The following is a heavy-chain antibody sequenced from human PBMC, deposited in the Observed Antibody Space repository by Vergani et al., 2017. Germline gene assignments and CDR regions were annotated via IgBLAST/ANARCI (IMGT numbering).Heavy chain of an antibody. D-gene: IGHD5-12*01. CDR1: GYTFTSYG. V-gene: IGHV1-18*01. J-gene: IGHJ3*02. CDR3: ARDQFARYSGYDLAGPTWNYDAFDI. Sequence: QVQLVQSGAEVKKPGASVKVSCKASGYTFTSYGISWVRQAPGQGLEWMGWISAYNGNTNYAQKLQGRVTMTTYTSTSTAYMELRSLRSDDTAVYYCARDQFARYSGYDLAGPTWNYDAFDIWGQGTMVTVSS. CDR2: ISAYNGNT.